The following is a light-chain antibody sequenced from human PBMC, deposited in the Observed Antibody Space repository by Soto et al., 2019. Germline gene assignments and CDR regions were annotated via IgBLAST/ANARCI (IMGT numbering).Light chain of an antibody. Sequence: EIVLTQSPATLSLSPGERATLSCRASQSVSSFLAWYQQKPGQAPRLLIYGASTRATGVPARFSGSGSETDFTLTISNLQSEDCAVYYCQHYNNWPPYTFGQGTKVDIK. CDR1: QSVSSF. CDR2: GAS. CDR3: QHYNNWPPYT. V-gene: IGKV3D-15*01. J-gene: IGKJ2*01.